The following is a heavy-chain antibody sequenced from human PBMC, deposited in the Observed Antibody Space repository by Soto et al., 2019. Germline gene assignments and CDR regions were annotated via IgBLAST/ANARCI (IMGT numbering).Heavy chain of an antibody. D-gene: IGHD6-13*01. Sequence: QVQLRESGPGLVRPSGTLSLTCAVSGGSISNDNWWSWVRQPPGKGLEWIGEIYHSGSTNYNPSLKSRVTMSVVPSKNLFSLTLISVTAADTAFYYCARDQGSHPGDWGQGTLVSVSS. CDR1: GGSISNDNW. CDR3: ARDQGSHPGD. V-gene: IGHV4-4*02. J-gene: IGHJ4*02. CDR2: IYHSGST.